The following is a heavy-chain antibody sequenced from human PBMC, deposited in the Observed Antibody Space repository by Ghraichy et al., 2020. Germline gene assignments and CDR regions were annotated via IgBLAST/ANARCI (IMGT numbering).Heavy chain of an antibody. CDR1: GFTFSMYL. D-gene: IGHD3-22*01. V-gene: IGHV3-7*01. CDR3: AREKAASSGYYFYYYGMDV. J-gene: IGHJ6*02. Sequence: GGSLRLSCAASGFTFSMYLMSWVRQAPGKGLDWVANIRQDGSEKYYVASVKGRFTISRDNAKNSLYLQMNSLRAEDTAVYYCAREKAASSGYYFYYYGMDVWGQGTTVTVSS. CDR2: IRQDGSEK.